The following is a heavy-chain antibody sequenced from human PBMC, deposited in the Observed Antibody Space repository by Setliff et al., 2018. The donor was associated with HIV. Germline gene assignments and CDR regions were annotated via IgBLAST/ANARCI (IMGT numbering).Heavy chain of an antibody. Sequence: SETLSLTCAVYGGSFSVYYLSWIRQTPGKGLEWIGEINHSGSTNYNPSLKSRLTIAVDTSKNQFSLKLSSVTAADPAMYYCARIVRWELVATATFFYIYMDVWGKGTTVTVSS. CDR1: GGSFSVYY. CDR2: INHSGST. CDR3: ARIVRWELVATATFFYIYMDV. D-gene: IGHD1-26*01. J-gene: IGHJ6*03. V-gene: IGHV4-34*01.